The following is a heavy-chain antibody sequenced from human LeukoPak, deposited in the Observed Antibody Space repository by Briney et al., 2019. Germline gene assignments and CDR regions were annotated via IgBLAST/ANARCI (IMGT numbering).Heavy chain of an antibody. CDR1: GGSISSYY. D-gene: IGHD1-26*01. Sequence: PSETRRLTCTVSGGSISSYYWSWIRQPPGKGLEWIGYIYYSGSTNYNPSLRSRVTISVDTSKNQFSLKLSSVTAADTAVYYCARATNSGSSNGDIWGHGKMGIVSS. CDR2: IYYSGST. CDR3: ARATNSGSSNGDI. V-gene: IGHV4-59*01. J-gene: IGHJ3*02.